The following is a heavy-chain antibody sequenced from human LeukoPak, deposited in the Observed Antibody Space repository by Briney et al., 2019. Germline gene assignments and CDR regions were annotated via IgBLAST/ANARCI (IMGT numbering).Heavy chain of an antibody. CDR1: GFTFSSYW. J-gene: IGHJ1*01. V-gene: IGHV3-7*01. D-gene: IGHD3-9*01. CDR2: IKQDGSEK. Sequence: GGSLRLSCAASGFTFSSYWMSWVRQAPGKGLEWVANIKQDGSEKNYVDSVKGRFTISRDNAKNSLYLQMNSLRAEDTAVYYCARDILTGSQSRFQHWGQGTLVTVSS. CDR3: ARDILTGSQSRFQH.